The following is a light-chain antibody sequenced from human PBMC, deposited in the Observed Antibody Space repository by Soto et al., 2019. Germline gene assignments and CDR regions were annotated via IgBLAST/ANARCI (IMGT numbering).Light chain of an antibody. Sequence: QSALTQPASVSGSPGQSITISCTGTSSDVGGYSYVSWYQQHPGKAPKLMIYEVTNRPSGVSNRFSGSKSGNAASLTISGLRAEDEADYSCSSYTSISTYVFGTGTKVTVL. CDR2: EVT. J-gene: IGLJ1*01. CDR3: SSYTSISTYV. CDR1: SSDVGGYSY. V-gene: IGLV2-14*01.